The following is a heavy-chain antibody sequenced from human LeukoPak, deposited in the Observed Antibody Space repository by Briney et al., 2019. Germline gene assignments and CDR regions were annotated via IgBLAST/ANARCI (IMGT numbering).Heavy chain of an antibody. V-gene: IGHV4-59*12. CDR1: GGSISAYY. J-gene: IGHJ5*02. Sequence: SETLSLSCTVSGGSISAYYWGWIRRPPGKGLEWIGNIYYSGSTNYNPSLKSRVTISVDTSKNQFSLKLNSVTAADTAVYYCARGGYNWNDVGPWGQGTLVTVSS. CDR2: IYYSGST. CDR3: ARGGYNWNDVGP. D-gene: IGHD1-20*01.